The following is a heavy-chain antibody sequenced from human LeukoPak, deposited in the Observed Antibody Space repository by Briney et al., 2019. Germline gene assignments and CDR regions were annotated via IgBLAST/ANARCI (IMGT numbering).Heavy chain of an antibody. CDR2: IKQDGSEI. Sequence: GGSLRHSCAASGFTFSNYWMHWVRQAPGKGLEWVANIKQDGSEIYYVGSVKGRFTISRDNAKNSVYLQMNSLRAEDTAVYYCARALSAWGQGTLVTVSS. CDR3: ARALSA. V-gene: IGHV3-7*03. J-gene: IGHJ4*02. CDR1: GFTFSNYW. D-gene: IGHD3-3*01.